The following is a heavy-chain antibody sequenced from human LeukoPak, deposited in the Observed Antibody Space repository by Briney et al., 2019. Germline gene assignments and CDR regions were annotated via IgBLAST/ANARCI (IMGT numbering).Heavy chain of an antibody. D-gene: IGHD3-3*01. J-gene: IGHJ6*02. V-gene: IGHV3-7*01. CDR3: ARDFVYYDFWSGYYPHFGMDV. CDR2: IKQDGSEK. CDR1: GFTFSSYW. Sequence: GSLRLSCAASGFTFSSYWMSWVRQAPGKGLEWVANIKQDGSEKYYVDSVKGRFTISRDNAKNSLYLQMNSLRAEDTAVYYCARDFVYYDFWSGYYPHFGMDVWGQGTTVTVSS.